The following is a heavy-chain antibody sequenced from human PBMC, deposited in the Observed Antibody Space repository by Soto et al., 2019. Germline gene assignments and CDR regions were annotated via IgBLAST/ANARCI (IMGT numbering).Heavy chain of an antibody. CDR2: INPSGGST. CDR1: GYTFTSYY. D-gene: IGHD2-15*01. J-gene: IGHJ1*01. Sequence: ASVKVSCKASGYTFTSYYMHWVRQAPGQGLDWMGIINPSGGSTSYAQKFQGRVTMTRDTSTSTVYMELSSLRSEDTAVYYCAREPLGYCSGGSCPQYFQHWGQGTLVTVSS. CDR3: AREPLGYCSGGSCPQYFQH. V-gene: IGHV1-46*03.